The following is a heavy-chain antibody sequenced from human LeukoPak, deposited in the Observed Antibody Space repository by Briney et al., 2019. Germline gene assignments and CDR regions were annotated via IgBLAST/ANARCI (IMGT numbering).Heavy chain of an antibody. CDR3: ARTDYSSGWYYFDS. V-gene: IGHV4-59*08. CDR2: IYYSGST. CDR1: GGSISSYY. Sequence: PSETLSLTCTVSGGSISSYYWSWIRQPAGKGLEWIGYIYYSGSTNYNPSLKSRVTISVDTSKNQFSLKLSSVTAADTAVYYCARTDYSSGWYYFDSWGQGTLVTVSS. J-gene: IGHJ4*02. D-gene: IGHD6-19*01.